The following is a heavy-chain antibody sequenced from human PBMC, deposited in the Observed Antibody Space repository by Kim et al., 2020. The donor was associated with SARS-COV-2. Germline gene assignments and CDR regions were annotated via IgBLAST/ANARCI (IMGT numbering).Heavy chain of an antibody. CDR2: IYYSGST. V-gene: IGHV4-39*01. Sequence: SETLSLTCTVSGGSISSSSYYWGWIRQPPGKGLEWIGSIYYSGSTYYNPSLKSRATISVDTSKNQFSLKLSSVTAADTAVYYCARHAVAGATGYWFDPWGQGTLVTVSS. J-gene: IGHJ5*02. D-gene: IGHD6-19*01. CDR3: ARHAVAGATGYWFDP. CDR1: GGSISSSSYY.